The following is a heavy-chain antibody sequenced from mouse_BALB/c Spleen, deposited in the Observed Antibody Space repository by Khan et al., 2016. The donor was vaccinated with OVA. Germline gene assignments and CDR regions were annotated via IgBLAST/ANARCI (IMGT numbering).Heavy chain of an antibody. CDR3: TRSPGNYLFAY. D-gene: IGHD2-1*01. CDR1: GYTFTNYG. CDR2: INTYTGEP. V-gene: IGHV9-3-1*01. Sequence: QIQLVQSGPELKKPGETVKISCKASGYTFTNYGMNWVKQAPGKGLKWMGWINTYTGEPTYGDDFKGRFAFSLETSASTASLQIINLKNEDTATYFCTRSPGNYLFAYWGQGTLVTVSA. J-gene: IGHJ3*01.